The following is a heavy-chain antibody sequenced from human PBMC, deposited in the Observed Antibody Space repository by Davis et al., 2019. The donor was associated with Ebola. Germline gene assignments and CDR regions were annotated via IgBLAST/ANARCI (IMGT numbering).Heavy chain of an antibody. CDR3: ARVLAANPNYYDSSGYPPGWFDP. J-gene: IGHJ5*02. Sequence: GESLKISCKGSGYSFTSYWIGWVRQMPGKGLELMGIIYPGDSDTRYSPSFQGQVPITPDKSISTASLQWSSLKASDTAMYYCARVLAANPNYYDSSGYPPGWFDPWGQGTLVTVSS. D-gene: IGHD3-22*01. V-gene: IGHV5-51*01. CDR1: GYSFTSYW. CDR2: IYPGDSDT.